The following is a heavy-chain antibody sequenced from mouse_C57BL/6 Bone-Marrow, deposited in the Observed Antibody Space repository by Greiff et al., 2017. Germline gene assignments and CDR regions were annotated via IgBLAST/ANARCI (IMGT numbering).Heavy chain of an antibody. J-gene: IGHJ4*01. CDR1: GFTFSDFY. Sequence: DVMLVESGGGLVQSGRSLRLSCATSGFTFSDFYMEWVRQAPGKGLEWIAASRNKANDYTTEYSASVKGRFIHSRDPSPSIVHLLMIALQAKDTTMYYCARDALDTRGYWGQGTSVTVSS. CDR3: ARDALDTRGY. V-gene: IGHV7-1*01. CDR2: SRNKANDYTT.